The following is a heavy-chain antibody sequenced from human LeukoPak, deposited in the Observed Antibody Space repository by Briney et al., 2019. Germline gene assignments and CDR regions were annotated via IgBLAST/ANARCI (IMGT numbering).Heavy chain of an antibody. CDR1: GGSISSYY. CDR3: ARGGQWLVLFDY. Sequence: PSETLSLTCIVSGGSISSYYWSWIRQPPGKGLEWIGYIYYSGSTNYNPSLKSRVTISVDTSKNQFSLKLSSVTAADTAVYYCARGGQWLVLFDYWGQGTLVTVSS. D-gene: IGHD6-19*01. J-gene: IGHJ4*02. V-gene: IGHV4-59*01. CDR2: IYYSGST.